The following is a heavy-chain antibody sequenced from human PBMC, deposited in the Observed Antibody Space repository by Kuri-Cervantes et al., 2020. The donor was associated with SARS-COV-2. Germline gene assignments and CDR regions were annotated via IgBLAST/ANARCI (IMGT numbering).Heavy chain of an antibody. CDR2: ISSSSSTI. D-gene: IGHD2-8*01. CDR1: GFTFSSYS. J-gene: IGHJ4*02. Sequence: GESLKISCAASGFTFSSYSMNWVRQAPGKGLEWVSYISSSSSTIYYADSVKGRFTISRDNAKNSLYLQMNSLRDEDTAVYYCVTDRLGVHDSWGQGTLVTVSS. CDR3: VTDRLGVHDS. V-gene: IGHV3-48*02.